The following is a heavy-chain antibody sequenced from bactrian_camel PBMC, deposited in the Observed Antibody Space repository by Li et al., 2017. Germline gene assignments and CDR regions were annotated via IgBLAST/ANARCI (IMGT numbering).Heavy chain of an antibody. CDR1: GFSFSSYD. D-gene: IGHD6*01. V-gene: IGHV3S10*01. Sequence: DVQLVESGGGLVQPGGSLRLSCSPSGFSFSSYDMNWVRQAPGKGLEWVARVYYDGTTYYANSVAGRFTFSRDNAKNTVSLQMNSLTPEDTAVYYCVRSEGDSWPGFLAFGYWGQGTQVTVS. CDR2: VYYDGTT. J-gene: IGHJ6*01. CDR3: VRSEGDSWPGFLAFGY.